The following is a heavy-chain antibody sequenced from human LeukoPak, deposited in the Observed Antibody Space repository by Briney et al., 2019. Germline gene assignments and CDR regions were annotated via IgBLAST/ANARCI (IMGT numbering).Heavy chain of an antibody. V-gene: IGHV1-3*01. CDR1: RYTFTSYA. J-gene: IGHJ4*02. CDR3: ARDEVAGNVGY. CDR2: INAGNGNT. Sequence: GASVKVSCKASRYTFTSYAMHWVRRAPGQRLEWMGWINAGNGNTKYSQKFQGRVTITRDTSASTAYMELSSLRSEDTAVYYCARDEVAGNVGYWGQGTLVTVSS. D-gene: IGHD6-19*01.